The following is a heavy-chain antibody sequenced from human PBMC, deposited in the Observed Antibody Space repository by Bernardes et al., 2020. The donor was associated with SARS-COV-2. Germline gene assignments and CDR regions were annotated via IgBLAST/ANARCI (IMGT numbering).Heavy chain of an antibody. CDR2: ISGSGGST. V-gene: IGHV3-23*01. Sequence: GGSLRLSCAASGFTFSSYAMSWVRQAPGKGLEWVSAISGSGGSTYYADSVKGRFTISRDNSKNTLYLQMNSLRAEDTAVYYCAKDQGSHYDFWSGYWSYGMDVWGQGTTVTVSS. CDR3: AKDQGSHYDFWSGYWSYGMDV. J-gene: IGHJ6*02. D-gene: IGHD3-3*01. CDR1: GFTFSSYA.